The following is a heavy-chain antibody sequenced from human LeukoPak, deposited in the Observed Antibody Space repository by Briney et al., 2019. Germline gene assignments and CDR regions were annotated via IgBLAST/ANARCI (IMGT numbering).Heavy chain of an antibody. CDR3: ARWRGSTSERSDY. V-gene: IGHV3-7*01. CDR1: GFTFSDYW. Sequence: PGGSLRLSCTASGFTFSDYWMTWVRQAPGKGLEWVANIKQDGSAKYYVDPVKGRFTISRDNAKNSLYLQMDSLRVEDTATYYCARWRGSTSERSDYWGQGTLVTVSS. J-gene: IGHJ4*02. CDR2: IKQDGSAK. D-gene: IGHD2-2*01.